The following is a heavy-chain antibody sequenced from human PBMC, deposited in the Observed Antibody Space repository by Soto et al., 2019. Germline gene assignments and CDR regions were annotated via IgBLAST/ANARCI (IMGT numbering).Heavy chain of an antibody. CDR2: IYYSGST. Sequence: SETLSLTCTVSGGSISSYYWSWIRQPPGKGLEWIGYIYYSGSTNYNPSLKSRVTISVDTSKNQFSLKLSSVTAADTAVYYCARALAAALSNWFDPWGQRTLVNLSS. CDR1: GGSISSYY. V-gene: IGHV4-59*01. CDR3: ARALAAALSNWFDP. D-gene: IGHD6-13*01. J-gene: IGHJ5*02.